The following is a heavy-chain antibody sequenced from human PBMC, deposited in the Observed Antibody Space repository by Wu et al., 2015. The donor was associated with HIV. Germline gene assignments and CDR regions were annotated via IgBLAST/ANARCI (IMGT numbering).Heavy chain of an antibody. J-gene: IGHJ3*02. CDR3: ARRVTMIVVDDAFDI. Sequence: QVQLQESGPGLVKPSETLSLTCTVSGGSISSYYWSWIRQPPGKGLEWIGYIYYSGSTNYNPSLKSRVTISVDTSKNQFSLKLSSVTAADTAVYYCARRVTMIVVDDAFDIWGQGTMVTVSS. CDR1: GGSISSYY. V-gene: IGHV4-59*08. CDR2: IYYSGST. D-gene: IGHD3-22*01.